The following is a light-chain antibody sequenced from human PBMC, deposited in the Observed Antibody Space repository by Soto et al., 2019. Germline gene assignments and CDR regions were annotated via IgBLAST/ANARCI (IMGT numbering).Light chain of an antibody. CDR3: QQRSI. J-gene: IGKJ4*01. V-gene: IGKV3-11*01. CDR1: QSVSSY. Sequence: EIVLTQSPATLSLSPGERATLSCRASQSVSSYLAWYQQKPGQAPRLLIYDASNRATGIPARFSGSGSGTDFTRTISSLDAEDFSVYYCQQRSIFGGGTKVDIK. CDR2: DAS.